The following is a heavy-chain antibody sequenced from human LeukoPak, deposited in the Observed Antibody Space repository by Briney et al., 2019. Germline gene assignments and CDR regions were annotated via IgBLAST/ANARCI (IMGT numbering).Heavy chain of an antibody. CDR2: IHPIFGTT. V-gene: IGHV1-69*05. Sequence: SVKVSCKASGGTFSNYAISWVRQAPGQGLEWMGGIHPIFGTTNYAQKFQGRVAINTDESTTTAYLEVSGLRSEDTAIYYCAKISARDYDDYVFDYWGQGTLVIVSS. D-gene: IGHD4-17*01. CDR3: AKISARDYDDYVFDY. J-gene: IGHJ4*02. CDR1: GGTFSNYA.